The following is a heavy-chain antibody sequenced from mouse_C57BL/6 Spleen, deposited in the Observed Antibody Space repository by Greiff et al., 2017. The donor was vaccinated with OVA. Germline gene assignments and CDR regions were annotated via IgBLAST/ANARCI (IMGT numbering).Heavy chain of an antibody. V-gene: IGHV1-74*01. CDR1: GYTFTSYW. CDR3: AKVYDYGGVWFAY. Sequence: QVQLQQPGAELVKPGASVKVSCKASGYTFTSYWMHWVKQRPGQGLEWIGRIHPSDSDTNYNQKFKGKATLTVDKSSSTAYMQLSSLTSEDSAVDYCAKVYDYGGVWFAYWGQGTLVTVSA. CDR2: IHPSDSDT. D-gene: IGHD2-4*01. J-gene: IGHJ3*01.